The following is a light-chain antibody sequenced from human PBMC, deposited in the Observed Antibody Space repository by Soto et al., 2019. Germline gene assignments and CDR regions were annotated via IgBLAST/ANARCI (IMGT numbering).Light chain of an antibody. V-gene: IGKV1-5*03. CDR2: KAS. Sequence: DIQMTQSPSTLSGSLGDRVTITCRASQTISSSLAWYQQKPGKAPKLLIYKASTLESGVPSRFSGSRSGTEFTLTISSLQPDDFATYYCQHYNSYSEAFGRGTKVELK. CDR3: QHYNSYSEA. J-gene: IGKJ1*01. CDR1: QTISSS.